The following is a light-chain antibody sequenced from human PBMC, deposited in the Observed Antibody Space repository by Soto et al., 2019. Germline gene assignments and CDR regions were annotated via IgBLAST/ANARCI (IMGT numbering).Light chain of an antibody. CDR3: QQYGISPT. J-gene: IGKJ1*01. Sequence: EIVLTQSPGTLSLSPGERATLSCRSSHSVSSNYLAWYQQKPGQAPRLLIYAVSSRATGIPDRFSGSGSGTDFTLTISRLEPVDFAVYYCQQYGISPTFGQGTKVEIK. CDR2: AVS. V-gene: IGKV3-20*01. CDR1: HSVSSNY.